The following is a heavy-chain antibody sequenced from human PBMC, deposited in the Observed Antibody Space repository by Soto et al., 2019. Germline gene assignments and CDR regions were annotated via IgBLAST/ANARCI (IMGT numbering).Heavy chain of an antibody. CDR2: INHSGST. CDR1: GGSFSGYY. CDR3: ARGLNYYDSSGSRYYYYYYGMDV. D-gene: IGHD3-22*01. Sequence: PSETLSLTCAVYGGSFSGYYWSWIRQPPGKGLEWIGEINHSGSTNYNPSLKSRVTISVDTSKNQFSLKLSSATAADTAVYYCARGLNYYDSSGSRYYYYYYGMDVWGQGTTVTVSS. V-gene: IGHV4-34*01. J-gene: IGHJ6*02.